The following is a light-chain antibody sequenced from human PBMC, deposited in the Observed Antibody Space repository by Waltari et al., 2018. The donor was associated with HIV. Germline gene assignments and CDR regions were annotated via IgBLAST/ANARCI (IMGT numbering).Light chain of an antibody. CDR3: QVWDCRGDPVI. Sequence: SYVLTQPPSVSVAPGQTARITCGGNNIAATKSVHWYRLNPGQAPVVVIYDDPDRPSGIPDRFSGSSSGDTATLTISRAEAGDEADYYCQVWDCRGDPVIFGGGTKLAVV. V-gene: IGLV3-21*02. CDR1: NIAATKS. CDR2: DDP. J-gene: IGLJ2*01.